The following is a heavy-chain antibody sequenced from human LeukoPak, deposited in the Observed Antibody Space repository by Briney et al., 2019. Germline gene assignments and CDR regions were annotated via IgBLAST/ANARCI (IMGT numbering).Heavy chain of an antibody. D-gene: IGHD6-13*01. CDR3: ARGATAGRFSLRPTGAYYMDV. Sequence: ASVKVSCKASGYTFTGYCMHWVRQAPGQGLEWMGWINPNSGGTNCAQKFQGRVTMTRDTSINTAYMELSSLRFDDTAVYYCARGATAGRFSLRPTGAYYMDVWGKGTTVTVSS. J-gene: IGHJ6*03. CDR2: INPNSGGT. CDR1: GYTFTGYC. V-gene: IGHV1-2*02.